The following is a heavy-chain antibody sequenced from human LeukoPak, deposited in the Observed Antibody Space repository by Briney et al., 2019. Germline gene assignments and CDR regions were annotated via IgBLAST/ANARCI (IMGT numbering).Heavy chain of an antibody. CDR2: INPNSGGT. D-gene: IGHD6-13*01. V-gene: IGHV1-2*02. Sequence: ASVKVCCKASGYTFTGYYMHWVRQAPGQRLEWMGWINPNSGGTNYAQKFQGRVTMTRDTSISTAYMELSRLRSDDTAVYYCARDKGYSSSWYRDYYYYYMDVWGKGTTVTVSS. CDR1: GYTFTGYY. J-gene: IGHJ6*03. CDR3: ARDKGYSSSWYRDYYYYYMDV.